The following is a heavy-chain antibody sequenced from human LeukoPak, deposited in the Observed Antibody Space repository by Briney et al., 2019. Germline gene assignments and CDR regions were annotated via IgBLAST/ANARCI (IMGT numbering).Heavy chain of an antibody. CDR1: GGSISSYY. J-gene: IGHJ4*02. CDR3: ARVIRDSSSWSDHFDY. V-gene: IGHV4-4*07. D-gene: IGHD6-13*01. Sequence: SETLSLTCTVSGGSISSYYWSWIRQPAGKGLEWIGRIYTSGSTNYNPSLKSRVTMSVDTSKNQFSLKLSSVTAADTAVYYCARVIRDSSSWSDHFDYWGQGTLVTVSS. CDR2: IYTSGST.